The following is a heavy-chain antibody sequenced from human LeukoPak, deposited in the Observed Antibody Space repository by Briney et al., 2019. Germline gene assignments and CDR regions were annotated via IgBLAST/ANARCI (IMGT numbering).Heavy chain of an antibody. V-gene: IGHV1-2*02. CDR3: AHSPREYSGYDLLDP. D-gene: IGHD5-12*01. CDR1: GYTFTGYY. Sequence: GASVKVSRKASGYTFTGYYMHWVRQAPGQGLEWMGWISPNSGGTNYAQKFQGRVTMTRDTSISTAYMELSRLRSDDTAVYYCAHSPREYSGYDLLDPWGQGTLVTVSS. J-gene: IGHJ5*02. CDR2: ISPNSGGT.